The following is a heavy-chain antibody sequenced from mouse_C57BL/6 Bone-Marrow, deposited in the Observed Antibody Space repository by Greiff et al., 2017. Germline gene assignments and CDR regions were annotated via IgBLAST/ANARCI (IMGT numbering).Heavy chain of an antibody. V-gene: IGHV1-55*01. CDR2: IYPGSGST. CDR1: GFTFTSYW. D-gene: IGHD1-1*01. Sequence: VKLQQPGAELVKPGASVKMSCKASGFTFTSYWITWVQQRPGQGLEWIGDIYPGSGSTNYNEKFKSKATLTVDTSSSTAYMQLSSLTSEDSAVYYCARYPYYCGSEYYAKGDWGLGPTVTVSS. CDR3: ARYPYYCGSEYYAKGD. J-gene: IGHJ4*01.